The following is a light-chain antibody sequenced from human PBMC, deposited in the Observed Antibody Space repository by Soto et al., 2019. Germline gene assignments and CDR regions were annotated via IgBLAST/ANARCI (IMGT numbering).Light chain of an antibody. CDR2: DVT. Sequence: QSVLTQPASVSGSPGQSITISCSGTPSDIGAYNYVSWYQHLPGKAPKVIIYDVTNRPSGVSSRFSGSKSGTTASLTISGLQAEDEANYYCGSYTISSTLIIFGGGTKLTVL. V-gene: IGLV2-14*03. CDR3: GSYTISSTLII. CDR1: PSDIGAYNY. J-gene: IGLJ2*01.